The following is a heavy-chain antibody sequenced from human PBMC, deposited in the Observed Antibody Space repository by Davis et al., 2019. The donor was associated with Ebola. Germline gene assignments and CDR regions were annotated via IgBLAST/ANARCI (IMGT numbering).Heavy chain of an antibody. D-gene: IGHD5-12*01. CDR1: GFTFSSYS. CDR3: AREYGGSYIVATIHFDY. Sequence: GESLKISCAASGFTFSSYSMNWVRQAPGKGLEWVSSISSSSSYIYYADSVKGRFTISRDNAKNSLYLQMNSLRAEDTAVYYCAREYGGSYIVATIHFDYWGQGTLVTVSS. V-gene: IGHV3-21*01. CDR2: ISSSSSYI. J-gene: IGHJ4*02.